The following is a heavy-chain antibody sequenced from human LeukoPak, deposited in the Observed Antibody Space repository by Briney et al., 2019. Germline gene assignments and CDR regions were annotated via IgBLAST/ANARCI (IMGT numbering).Heavy chain of an antibody. CDR1: GFPFSSHA. CDR2: ISNGKT. V-gene: IGHV3-23*01. D-gene: IGHD2-15*01. Sequence: GGSLRLSCAASGFPFSSHAMSWVRQPPGKGLEWVAAISNGKTYYADSVRGRFAISRDDSTNTVYLHMNSLRDEDTALYHCVREAGYCAPVCIKTNWFDPWGQGTLVTVSS. CDR3: VREAGYCAPVCIKTNWFDP. J-gene: IGHJ5*02.